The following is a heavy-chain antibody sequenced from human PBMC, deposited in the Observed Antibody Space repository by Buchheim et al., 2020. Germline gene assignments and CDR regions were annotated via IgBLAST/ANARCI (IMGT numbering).Heavy chain of an antibody. J-gene: IGHJ6*02. CDR2: IYYSGST. Sequence: QVQLQESGPGLVKPSQTLSLTCTVSGGSISSGDYYWSWIRQPPGKGLEWIGYIYYSGSTYYNPSLKSRVTISVDTSKNPFSMKLSSGTAADTAMNYCARQKPRVDDYDGMDVWGQGTT. V-gene: IGHV4-30-4*01. CDR1: GGSISSGDYY. D-gene: IGHD2-2*01. CDR3: ARQKPRVDDYDGMDV.